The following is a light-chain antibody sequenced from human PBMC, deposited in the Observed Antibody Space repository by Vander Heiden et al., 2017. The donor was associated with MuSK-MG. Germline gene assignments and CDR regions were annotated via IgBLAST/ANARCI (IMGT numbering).Light chain of an antibody. CDR3: QVWDSDSDHPV. Sequence: SYVLTQPPPASVAPGETARITCGGDNIGGKSVHWYQQKPGQAPVLVIYYDNERPSGIPERFSGSNSGDTATLTISRVDAGDEADYYCQVWDSDSDHPVFGAGTKVTAL. J-gene: IGLJ1*01. V-gene: IGLV3-21*04. CDR1: NIGGKS. CDR2: YDN.